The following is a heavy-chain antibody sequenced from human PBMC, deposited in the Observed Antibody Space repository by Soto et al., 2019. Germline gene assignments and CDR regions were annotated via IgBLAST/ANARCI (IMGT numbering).Heavy chain of an antibody. D-gene: IGHD2-2*01. J-gene: IGHJ4*02. CDR1: GGSVTRNNYD. CDR2: LYHSGSS. Sequence: SETLSLTCAVSGGSVTRNNYDWGWIRQPPGKGLEWIGTLYHSGSSNYSPSLRSRVTISVDTSKNQFSLRLNSMTAADTAIYYCARQESEWYQRPFDYWGPGTLVTVSS. CDR3: ARQESEWYQRPFDY. V-gene: IGHV4-39*01.